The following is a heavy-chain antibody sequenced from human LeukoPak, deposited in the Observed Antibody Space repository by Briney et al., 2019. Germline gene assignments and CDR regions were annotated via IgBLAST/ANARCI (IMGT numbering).Heavy chain of an antibody. J-gene: IGHJ4*02. CDR2: IIPILGIA. Sequence: ASVKVSCKASGYTFTSYGISWVRQAPGQGLEWMGRIIPILGIANYAQKFQGRVTITADKSTSTAYMELSSLRSEDTAVYYCATLGGPKSSGYYLLDYWGQGTLVTVSS. CDR1: GYTFTSYG. D-gene: IGHD3-22*01. CDR3: ATLGGPKSSGYYLLDY. V-gene: IGHV1-69*04.